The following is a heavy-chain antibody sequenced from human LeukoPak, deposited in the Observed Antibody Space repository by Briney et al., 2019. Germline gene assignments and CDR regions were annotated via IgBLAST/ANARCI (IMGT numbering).Heavy chain of an antibody. D-gene: IGHD6-13*01. CDR3: AKDQKGSWYALFDP. Sequence: GGSLRLSCAASRFTFSSYAMSWVRQAPGKGLGWVSAISGSGGSTYYADSVKGRFTISRDNSKNTLYLQMNSLRAEDTAVYYCAKDQKGSWYALFDPWGQGTLVTVSS. V-gene: IGHV3-23*01. CDR1: RFTFSSYA. CDR2: ISGSGGST. J-gene: IGHJ5*02.